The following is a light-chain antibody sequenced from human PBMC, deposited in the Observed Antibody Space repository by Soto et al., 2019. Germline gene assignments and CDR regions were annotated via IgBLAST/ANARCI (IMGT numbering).Light chain of an antibody. CDR3: QQNGSSLLT. V-gene: IGKV3-20*01. CDR1: ESVSSSY. Sequence: SVLTQAPGTMSLSPGERATLSCRASESVSSSYLAWYQQKPGRAPRLLIYGASSRATGTPDRFSGSGSGTDFTLTISRLEPEDFAVYYCQQNGSSLLTIGGGTRWIL. CDR2: GAS. J-gene: IGKJ4*01.